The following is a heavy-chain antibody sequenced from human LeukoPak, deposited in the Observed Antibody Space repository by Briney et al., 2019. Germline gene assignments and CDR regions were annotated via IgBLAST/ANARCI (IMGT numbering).Heavy chain of an antibody. V-gene: IGHV3-7*01. D-gene: IGHD3/OR15-3a*01. Sequence: GGSLRLSCAASGFTFSTYWMGWVRQAPGKGLEWVANIEEYGNEIHYVDSVKGRFTISRDNTKTSLCLQMNSLRVEDTAVYYCARPSFRTGSYFDHWGQGTLVTVSS. CDR3: ARPSFRTGSYFDH. CDR1: GFTFSTYW. J-gene: IGHJ4*02. CDR2: IEEYGNEI.